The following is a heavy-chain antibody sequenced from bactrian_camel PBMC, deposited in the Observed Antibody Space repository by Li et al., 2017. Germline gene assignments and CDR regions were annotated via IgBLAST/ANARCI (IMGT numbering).Heavy chain of an antibody. J-gene: IGHJ6*01. D-gene: IGHD4*01. CDR2: LYTGSGKT. V-gene: IGHV3S40*01. Sequence: VQLVESGGGLVQPGGSLRLSCAASGFTFSKYDMSWVRQAPGKEREGVAVLYTGSGKTYYADYVKGRFTISQSEDKNTVVLQMNSLKPEDTAVYYCVRDRDEYDIFVFGYWGQGTQVTVS. CDR3: VRDRDEYDIFVFGY. CDR1: GFTFSKYD.